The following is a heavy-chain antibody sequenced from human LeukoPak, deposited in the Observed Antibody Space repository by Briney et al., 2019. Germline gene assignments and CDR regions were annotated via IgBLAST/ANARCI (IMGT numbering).Heavy chain of an antibody. CDR2: IYYSGST. D-gene: IGHD3-22*01. J-gene: IGHJ5*02. V-gene: IGHV4-39*07. CDR1: GGSISSSSYY. Sequence: SETLSLTCTVSGGSISSSSYYWGWIRQPPGKGLEWIGSIYYSGSTYHNPSLKSRVTISVDTSKNQFSLKLSSVTAADTAVYYCAREAITMIVVVTSDSNWFDPWGQGTLVTVSS. CDR3: AREAITMIVVVTSDSNWFDP.